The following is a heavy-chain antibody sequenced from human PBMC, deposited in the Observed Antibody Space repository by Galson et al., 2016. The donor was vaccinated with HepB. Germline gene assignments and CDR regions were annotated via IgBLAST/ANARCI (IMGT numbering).Heavy chain of an antibody. D-gene: IGHD3-22*01. CDR3: ARVGNSDSHYYDGSGYFDY. CDR1: GFSFSIYS. V-gene: IGHV3-30-3*01. J-gene: IGHJ4*02. CDR2: ISYGGSTE. Sequence: SLRLSCAASGFSFSIYSMHWVRQAPGKGLEWVAVISYGGSTEYNEDSVKGRFTISRDKSKNTVYLQMNSLRAEDTAVYYCARVGNSDSHYYDGSGYFDYWGQGTLVTVSS.